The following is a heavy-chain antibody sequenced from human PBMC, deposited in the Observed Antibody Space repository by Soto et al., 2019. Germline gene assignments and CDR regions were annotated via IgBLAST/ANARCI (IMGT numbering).Heavy chain of an antibody. V-gene: IGHV4-34*01. CDR2: MSHSGGT. Sequence: SETLSLTCAVYGGFVTSGSYYWSWIRQPPGKGLEWIGEMSHSGGTHFNPSLKSRVTISVDTSKNQFTLKMSSVTAADTALYYCARVERGTATTVVDAFDIWGPGTMVTVS. CDR1: GGFVTSGSYY. CDR3: ARVERGTATTVVDAFDI. D-gene: IGHD1-1*01. J-gene: IGHJ3*02.